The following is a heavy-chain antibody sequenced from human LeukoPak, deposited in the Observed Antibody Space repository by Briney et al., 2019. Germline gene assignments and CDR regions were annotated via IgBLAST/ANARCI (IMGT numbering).Heavy chain of an antibody. CDR2: LYSAGST. D-gene: IGHD2-21*01. J-gene: IGHJ3*02. V-gene: IGHV3-66*02. Sequence: QPGGSLRLSSAASGLTVSSNYMSWVRQAPGKGLEWVSFLYSAGSTNYADSVKGRFTISRDNSKNTLYLQMNSLRTEDTAVYYCARDRVIPGQDVFDIWGQGTMVTASS. CDR3: ARDRVIPGQDVFDI. CDR1: GLTVSSNY.